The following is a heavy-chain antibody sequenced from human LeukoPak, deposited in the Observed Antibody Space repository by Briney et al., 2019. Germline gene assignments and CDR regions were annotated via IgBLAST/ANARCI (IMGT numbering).Heavy chain of an antibody. D-gene: IGHD3-10*01. CDR2: FDPEDGET. V-gene: IGHV1-24*01. Sequence: APVKVSCKVSGYTLTELSMHWVRPAAGKGLEWMGGFDPEDGETIYAQKFQGRVTMTEDTSTDTAYLELSSLRSEDTAVYYCATIPVWFRELLFDYWGQGTLVTVSS. J-gene: IGHJ4*02. CDR3: ATIPVWFRELLFDY. CDR1: GYTLTELS.